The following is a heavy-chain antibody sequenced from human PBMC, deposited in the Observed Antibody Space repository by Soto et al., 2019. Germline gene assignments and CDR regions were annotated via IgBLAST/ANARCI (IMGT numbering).Heavy chain of an antibody. CDR1: GGSISSGGFH. CDR2: INHSGST. V-gene: IGHV4-39*07. D-gene: IGHD2-8*02. J-gene: IGHJ4*02. CDR3: ARDKITGLFDY. Sequence: SETLSLTCTVSGGSISSGGFHWTWIRQPPGTGLEWIGEINHSGSTNYNPSLKSRVTISVDTSKNQFSLKLTSVTAADTAVYYCARDKITGLFDYWGQGTLVTVSS.